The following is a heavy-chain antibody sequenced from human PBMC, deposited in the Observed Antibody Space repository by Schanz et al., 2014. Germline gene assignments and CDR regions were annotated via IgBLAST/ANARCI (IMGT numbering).Heavy chain of an antibody. CDR1: GFTFSSYA. V-gene: IGHV3-23*04. CDR3: ARDTSYGMDV. Sequence: EVRLVESGGGLIQPGGSLRLSCAASGFTFSSYAMSWVRQAPGKGLEWVSTISASGGSTYYADSVKGRFTMSRDNSKNTLYLQMNSLRAEDTAVYYCARDTSYGMDVWGQGTTVTVSS. J-gene: IGHJ6*02. D-gene: IGHD5-18*01. CDR2: ISASGGST.